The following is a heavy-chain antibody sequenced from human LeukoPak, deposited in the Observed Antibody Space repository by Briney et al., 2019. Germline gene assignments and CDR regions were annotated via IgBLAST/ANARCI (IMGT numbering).Heavy chain of an antibody. CDR2: IRGGGVNI. J-gene: IGHJ4*02. Sequence: GGSLRLSCAASGFKFSSCAMSWVRQAPGKGLEWVSSIRGGGVNIQYAVSVKGRFTISRDNSNNTLHLQMNSLRVEDTAVYYCAKEFFGSGNYFNGVFDSWGQGALVTVSS. CDR1: GFKFSSCA. V-gene: IGHV3-23*01. CDR3: AKEFFGSGNYFNGVFDS. D-gene: IGHD3-10*01.